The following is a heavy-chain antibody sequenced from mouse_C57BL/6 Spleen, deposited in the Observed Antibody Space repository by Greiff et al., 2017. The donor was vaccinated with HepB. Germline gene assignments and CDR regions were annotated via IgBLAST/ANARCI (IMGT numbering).Heavy chain of an antibody. CDR2: IYPGDGDT. J-gene: IGHJ1*03. Sequence: QVQLKQSGPELVKPGASVKISCKASGYAFSSSWMNWVKQRPGKGLEWIGRIYPGDGDTNYNGKFKGKATLTADKSSSTAYMQLSSLTSEDSAVYFCARSPYYYGSSYSGLRFDVWGTGTTVTVSS. CDR1: GYAFSSSW. V-gene: IGHV1-82*01. CDR3: ARSPYYYGSSYSGLRFDV. D-gene: IGHD1-1*01.